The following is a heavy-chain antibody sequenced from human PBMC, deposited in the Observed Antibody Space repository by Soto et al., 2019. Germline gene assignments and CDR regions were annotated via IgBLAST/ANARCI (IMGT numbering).Heavy chain of an antibody. CDR2: IIPVFGTA. J-gene: IGHJ6*02. D-gene: IGHD3-22*01. CDR3: GRDDVTKIVVTTHSATDV. Sequence: QVQLVQSGAEVKKPGSSVKVSCKASGGSLSNYGISWVRQAPGQGLEWMGGIIPVFGTANYAQEFQGRVKITADEFTNKVYMAVTSGKTEYTAAYYCGRDDVTKIVVTTHSATDVLCQGTT. V-gene: IGHV1-69*12. CDR1: GGSLSNYG.